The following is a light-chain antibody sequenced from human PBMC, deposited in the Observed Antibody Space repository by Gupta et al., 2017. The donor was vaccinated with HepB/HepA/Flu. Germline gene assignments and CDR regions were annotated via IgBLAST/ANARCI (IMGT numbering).Light chain of an antibody. J-gene: IGLJ2*01. CDR1: KLGDKY. CDR3: QAWDSSTGVV. V-gene: IGLV3-1*01. Sequence: SYELTQPPSVSVSPGQTASITCSGDKLGDKYACWYQQKPGQSPVLVIYQDSKRPSGIPERFSGSNSGNTATLTISGTQAREEADYYCQAWDSSTGVVFGGGTKLTVL. CDR2: QDS.